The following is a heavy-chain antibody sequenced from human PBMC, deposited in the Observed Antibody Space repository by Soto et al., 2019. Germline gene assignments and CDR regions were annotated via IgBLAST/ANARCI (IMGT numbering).Heavy chain of an antibody. CDR1: GFTFSTYG. CDR3: AKDHLLTTVTTVGD. V-gene: IGHV3-30*18. J-gene: IGHJ4*02. D-gene: IGHD4-17*01. Sequence: QVQLVESGGGVVQPGRSLRLSCAASGFTFSTYGMHWVRQAPGKGLEWMAVISYHGNDKYYAESVKGRFTISRDNFKNTLYLQMDSLRAEDTAVYYCAKDHLLTTVTTVGDWGQGTLVTVSS. CDR2: ISYHGNDK.